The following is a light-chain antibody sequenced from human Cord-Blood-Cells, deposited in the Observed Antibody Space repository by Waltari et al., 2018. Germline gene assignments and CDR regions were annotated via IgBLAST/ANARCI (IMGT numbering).Light chain of an antibody. Sequence: DIQMTQSPSSLSASVGDRVTITCQASQDISNYLNWYQQKPGKAPKLLIYDASNLETGVPSRFSGSGSGTDFTFTISSLQPEDIATYYCQQYANLPGDTFGQGTKLEIK. CDR2: DAS. J-gene: IGKJ2*01. V-gene: IGKV1-33*01. CDR3: QQYANLPGDT. CDR1: QDISNY.